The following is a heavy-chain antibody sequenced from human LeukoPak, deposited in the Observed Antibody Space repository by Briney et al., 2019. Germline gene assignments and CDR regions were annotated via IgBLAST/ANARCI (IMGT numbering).Heavy chain of an antibody. D-gene: IGHD3-22*01. Sequence: SETPSLTCTVSGGSISSYYWSWIRQPPGKGLEWIGYIYYRGNTNYNPSLQSRVTMSLDTSKNQFSLKLSSVTAVDTAVYYCARGVYDRSGFSYYYYYMDVWGKGTTVTVSS. CDR2: IYYRGNT. CDR1: GGSISSYY. J-gene: IGHJ6*03. V-gene: IGHV4-59*01. CDR3: ARGVYDRSGFSYYYYYMDV.